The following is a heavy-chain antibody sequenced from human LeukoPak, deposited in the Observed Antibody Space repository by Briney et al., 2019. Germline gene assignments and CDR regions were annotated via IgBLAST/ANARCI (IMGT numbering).Heavy chain of an antibody. CDR2: IYYSGST. Sequence: PSQTLSLTCTVSGGSISSGDYYWSWIRQPPGKGLEWIGYIYYSGSTYYNPSLKSRVTISVDTSKNQFSLKLSSVTAADTAVYYCASGESYYYGMGVWGQGTTVTVSS. V-gene: IGHV4-30-4*01. J-gene: IGHJ6*02. CDR1: GGSISSGDYY. CDR3: ASGESYYYGMGV.